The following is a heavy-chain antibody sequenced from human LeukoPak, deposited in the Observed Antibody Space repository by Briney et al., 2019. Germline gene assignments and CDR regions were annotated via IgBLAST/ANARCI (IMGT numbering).Heavy chain of an antibody. CDR1: GFTFSYYA. CDR2: ISSNGGST. V-gene: IGHV3-64D*09. D-gene: IGHD3-22*01. CDR3: AKGPTYDSLPYYFDY. J-gene: IGHJ4*02. Sequence: PGGSLRLSCSASGFTFSYYAMHWVRQAAGRGLEFVSGISSNGGSTYYADSLKGRFTVSSDNSNNTLYLQMSSLRAEDTAIYYCAKGPTYDSLPYYFDYWGQGTLVTVSS.